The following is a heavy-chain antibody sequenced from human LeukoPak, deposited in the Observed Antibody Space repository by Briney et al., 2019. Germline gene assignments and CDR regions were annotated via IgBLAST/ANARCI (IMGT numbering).Heavy chain of an antibody. J-gene: IGHJ5*02. CDR2: IYYSGST. Sequence: SETLSLTCTVSGGSISSSSYYWGWIRQPPGKGLEWIGSIYYSGSTYYNPSLKSRVTISVDTSKNQFSLKLSSVTAADTAVYYCARREVIIAAAGTGWFDPWGQGTLVTVSS. V-gene: IGHV4-39*01. CDR3: ARREVIIAAAGTGWFDP. CDR1: GGSISSSSYY. D-gene: IGHD6-13*01.